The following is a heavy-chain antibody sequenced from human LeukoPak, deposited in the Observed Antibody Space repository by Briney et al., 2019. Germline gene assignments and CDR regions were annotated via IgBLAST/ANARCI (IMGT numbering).Heavy chain of an antibody. CDR3: ARDMITFGGVIVPLGY. J-gene: IGHJ4*02. Sequence: PSGTLSLTCAVSGGSISSSNWWSWVRQPPGKGLEWIGEIYHSGSTNYNPSLKSRVTISVDKSENQFSLKLSSVTAADTAVYYCARDMITFGGVIVPLGYWGQGTLVTVSS. V-gene: IGHV4-4*02. CDR1: GGSISSSNW. CDR2: IYHSGST. D-gene: IGHD3-16*02.